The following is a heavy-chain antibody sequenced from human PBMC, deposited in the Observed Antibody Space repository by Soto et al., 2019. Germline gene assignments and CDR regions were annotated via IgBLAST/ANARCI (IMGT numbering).Heavy chain of an antibody. CDR2: INPNTSGT. J-gene: IGHJ4*02. CDR3: ARDRDPTFFDY. CDR1: GYSFSGYY. V-gene: IGHV1-2*02. Sequence: CKTSGYSFSGYYMHWMRQAPGQGLEWMGWINPNTSGTIYAQKFQGRVAMTRDTSISTAYMELSGLRSDDTAVYYCARDRDPTFFDYWGQGTLVTVSS.